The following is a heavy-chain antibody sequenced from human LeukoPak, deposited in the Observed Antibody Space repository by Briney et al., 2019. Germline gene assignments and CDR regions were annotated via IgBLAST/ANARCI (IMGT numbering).Heavy chain of an antibody. CDR3: AKALTMVRGVIPPYDY. CDR2: ISGSGGST. D-gene: IGHD3-10*01. V-gene: IGHV3-23*01. J-gene: IGHJ4*02. CDR1: GFTFSSYA. Sequence: GGSLRLSCAASGFTFSSYAMHWVRQAPGKGLEWVSAISGSGGSTYYADSVRGRFTISRDNSKNTLYLQMNSLRAEDAAVYYCAKALTMVRGVIPPYDYWGQGTLVTVSS.